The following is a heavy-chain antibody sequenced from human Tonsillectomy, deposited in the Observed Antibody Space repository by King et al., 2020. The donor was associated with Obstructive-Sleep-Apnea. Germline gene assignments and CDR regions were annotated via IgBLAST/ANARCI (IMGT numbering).Heavy chain of an antibody. Sequence: VQLVESGGGLVQPGRSLRLSCAASGFTFDDYAMHWVRQAPGKGLEWVSGISWNSGSIGYADSVKGRFTISRDNAKNSLYLQMNSLRAEDTALYYCAKDIGSSGWYDAFDIWGPGTMVTVSS. CDR1: GFTFDDYA. CDR2: ISWNSGSI. J-gene: IGHJ3*02. D-gene: IGHD6-19*01. CDR3: AKDIGSSGWYDAFDI. V-gene: IGHV3-9*01.